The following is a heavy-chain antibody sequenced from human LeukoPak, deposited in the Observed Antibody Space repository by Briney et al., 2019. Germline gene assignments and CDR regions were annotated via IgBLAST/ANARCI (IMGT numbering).Heavy chain of an antibody. D-gene: IGHD3-10*01. V-gene: IGHV1-69*05. CDR1: GGTCSSYA. Sequence: SVTVSCKASGGTCSSYAISWVRQAPGQGLEWMGGIIPIFGTANYAQKFQGRVTITTDESTSTAYMELSSLRSEDTAVYYCAREAWFGELSYFDYWGQGTLVTVSS. CDR2: IIPIFGTA. J-gene: IGHJ4*02. CDR3: AREAWFGELSYFDY.